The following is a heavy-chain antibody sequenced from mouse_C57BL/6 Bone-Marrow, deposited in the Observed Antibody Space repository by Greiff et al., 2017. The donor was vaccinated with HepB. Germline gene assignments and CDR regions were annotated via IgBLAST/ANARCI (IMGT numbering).Heavy chain of an antibody. CDR3: TRGWLLHYAMDY. CDR1: GFTFSDAW. J-gene: IGHJ4*01. CDR2: IRNKANNHAT. V-gene: IGHV6-6*01. D-gene: IGHD2-3*01. Sequence: DVMLVESGGGLVQPGGSMKLSCAASGFTFSDAWMDWVRQSPEKGLEWVAEIRNKANNHATYYAESVKGRFTISRDDSKSSVYLQMNSLRAEDTGIYYCTRGWLLHYAMDYWGQGTAVTVSS.